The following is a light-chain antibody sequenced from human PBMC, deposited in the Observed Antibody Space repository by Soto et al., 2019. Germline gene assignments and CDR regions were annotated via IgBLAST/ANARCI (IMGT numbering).Light chain of an antibody. CDR3: QQDDKWPWT. CDR2: GAS. Sequence: ETELTQSPCTLSRSPGERASLSCRASQSVSNNYLAWYQKKPGQAPRLLIDGASNRATGIPDRFSGSGSGTDFTLTISRLEPEDFAVYYCQQDDKWPWTFGQGTKVEIK. J-gene: IGKJ1*01. V-gene: IGKV3-20*01. CDR1: QSVSNNY.